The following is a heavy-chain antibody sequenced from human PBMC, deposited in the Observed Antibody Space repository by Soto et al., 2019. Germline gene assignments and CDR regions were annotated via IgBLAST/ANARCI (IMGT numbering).Heavy chain of an antibody. J-gene: IGHJ3*02. CDR1: GGSISSYY. CDR2: IYYSGST. CDR3: ARDLTVPNSSGYYYDAFDI. Sequence: SETLSLTCTVSGGSISSYYWSWIRQPPGKGLEWIGYIYYSGSTNYNPSLKSRVTISVDTSKNQFSLKLSSVTAADTAVYYCARDLTVPNSSGYYYDAFDIWGQGTMVTVS. D-gene: IGHD3-22*01. V-gene: IGHV4-59*01.